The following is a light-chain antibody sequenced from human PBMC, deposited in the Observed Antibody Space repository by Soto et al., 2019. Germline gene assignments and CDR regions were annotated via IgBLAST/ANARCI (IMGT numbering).Light chain of an antibody. Sequence: EIVMTQSPATLSVSPGERATLSCRASQRVSSKLAWFQQQPGRAPRLLIYATSARATGIPARFSGSVSGTEFTLTLRGLQSEDFAVYICLQCSKWPLTFGGGTRVEIK. V-gene: IGKV3-15*01. CDR3: LQCSKWPLT. J-gene: IGKJ4*01. CDR2: ATS. CDR1: QRVSSK.